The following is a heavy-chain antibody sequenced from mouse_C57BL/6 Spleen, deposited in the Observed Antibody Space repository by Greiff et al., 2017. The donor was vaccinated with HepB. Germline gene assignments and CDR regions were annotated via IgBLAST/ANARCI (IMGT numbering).Heavy chain of an antibody. V-gene: IGHV14-3*01. Sequence: EVKLVESVAELVRPGASVKLSCTASGFTIKNTYMHWVKQRPEQGLEWIGRIDPANGNTKYAPKFKGKATITADTSSNTAYLQLSSLTSEDTAIYYCAGGPLDYWGQGTTLTVSS. CDR2: IDPANGNT. CDR1: GFTIKNTY. J-gene: IGHJ2*01. CDR3: AGGPLDY.